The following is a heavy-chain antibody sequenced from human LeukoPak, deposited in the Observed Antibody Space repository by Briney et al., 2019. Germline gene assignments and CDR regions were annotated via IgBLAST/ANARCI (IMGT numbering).Heavy chain of an antibody. CDR1: GFTFSNFW. V-gene: IGHV3-7*02. J-gene: IGHJ4*02. CDR2: IKQDGSER. D-gene: IGHD2-15*01. CDR3: ATTLRTGGIFDY. Sequence: GGSLRLSCGASGFTFSNFWMIWVRQAPGKGLEWVANIKQDGSERYYVDSVKGRFTISRDNAKTSLYLQMNGLRAEDTAVYYCATTLRTGGIFDYWGQGTLVTVSS.